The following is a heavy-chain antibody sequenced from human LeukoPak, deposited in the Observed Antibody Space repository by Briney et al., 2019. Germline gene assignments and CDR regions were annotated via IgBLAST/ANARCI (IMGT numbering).Heavy chain of an antibody. D-gene: IGHD1-26*01. J-gene: IGHJ4*02. Sequence: GGSLRLSCAASGFTFSSYGMHWVRQAPGKGLEWVAVIWYDGSNKYYADSVKGRFTISRDNSKNTLYLQMNSLRAEDTAVYYCARDSGSYLSYFDYWGQGTLVTVS. CDR2: IWYDGSNK. CDR1: GFTFSSYG. V-gene: IGHV3-33*01. CDR3: ARDSGSYLSYFDY.